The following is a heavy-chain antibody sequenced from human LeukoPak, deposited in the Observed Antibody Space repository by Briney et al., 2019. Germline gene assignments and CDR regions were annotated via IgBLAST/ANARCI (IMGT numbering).Heavy chain of an antibody. CDR3: AAEAAYYYDSRDAFDV. J-gene: IGHJ3*01. Sequence: GASVKVSCKASGFTFTSSAVQWVRQARGQRLEWIGWIVVGSGNTNYAQKFQERVTITRDMSTSLVYMELSSLRSEDTAVYYCAAEAAYYYDSRDAFDVWGQGTMVTVS. CDR2: IVVGSGNT. D-gene: IGHD3-22*01. V-gene: IGHV1-58*01. CDR1: GFTFTSSA.